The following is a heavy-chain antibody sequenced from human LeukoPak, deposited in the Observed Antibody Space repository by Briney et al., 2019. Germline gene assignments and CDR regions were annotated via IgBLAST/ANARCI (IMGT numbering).Heavy chain of an antibody. J-gene: IGHJ3*02. CDR3: ARITGTTAFDI. CDR1: GGSISSHY. D-gene: IGHD1-7*01. Sequence: SETLSLTCTVSGGSISSHYWSWIRQPPGKGLEWIGYIYYSGSTNYNPSLKSRVTISVDTSKNQFSLKLSSVTAADTAVYYCARITGTTAFDIWGQGTMVTVSS. CDR2: IYYSGST. V-gene: IGHV4-59*11.